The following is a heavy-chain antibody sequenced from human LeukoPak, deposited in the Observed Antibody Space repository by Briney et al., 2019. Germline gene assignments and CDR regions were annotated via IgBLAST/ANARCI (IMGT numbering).Heavy chain of an antibody. CDR3: SRSVTTSYYYYGMDV. V-gene: IGHV4-59*01. J-gene: IGHJ6*02. CDR1: GGSISSYY. Sequence: SETLSLTCTVSGGSISSYYWSWIRQPPGKGLEWIGYIYYSGSTNYSPSLKSRLTISVDTSKNQFSLKLSSVTAADTAVYYCSRSVTTSYYYYGMDVWGQGTTVTVSS. CDR2: IYYSGST. D-gene: IGHD3-3*01.